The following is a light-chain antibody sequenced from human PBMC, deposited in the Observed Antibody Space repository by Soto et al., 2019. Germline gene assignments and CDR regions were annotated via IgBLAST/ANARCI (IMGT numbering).Light chain of an antibody. CDR3: QHYNSYSEA. CDR2: DAS. V-gene: IGKV1-5*01. Sequence: DIQMTQSPSTLSASVGDRVTITCRASQSISTWLAWYQQRPGKAPNLLIYDASTLESGVPSRFSGSGSGTHFTLTISSLQPDDFATYYCQHYNSYSEAFGQGTKVDIK. CDR1: QSISTW. J-gene: IGKJ1*01.